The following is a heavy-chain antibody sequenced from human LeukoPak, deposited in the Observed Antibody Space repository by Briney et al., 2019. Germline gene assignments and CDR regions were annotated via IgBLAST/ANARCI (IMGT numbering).Heavy chain of an antibody. Sequence: SETLSLTCAVYGGSFSGYYWSWIRQPPGKGLEWIGEINHSGSTNYNPSLKSRVTTSVDTSKNQFSLKLSSVTAADTAVYYCARVRYCSSTSCYRYFQHWGQGTLVTVSS. CDR2: INHSGST. CDR1: GGSFSGYY. CDR3: ARVRYCSSTSCYRYFQH. D-gene: IGHD2-2*01. V-gene: IGHV4-34*01. J-gene: IGHJ1*01.